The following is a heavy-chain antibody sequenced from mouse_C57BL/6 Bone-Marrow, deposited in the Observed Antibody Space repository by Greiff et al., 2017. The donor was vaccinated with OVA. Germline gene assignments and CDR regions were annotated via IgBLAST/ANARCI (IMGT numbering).Heavy chain of an antibody. CDR2: ISDGGSYT. J-gene: IGHJ1*03. Sequence: DVMLVESGGGLVKPGGSLKLSCAASGFTFSSYALSWVRQTPEKRLEWVATISDGGSYTYYPDNVKGRFTISRDNAKNNLYLQMSHLKSEDTAMYYCARDVVVATYWYFDVWGTGTTVTVSS. D-gene: IGHD1-1*01. V-gene: IGHV5-4*01. CDR1: GFTFSSYA. CDR3: ARDVVVATYWYFDV.